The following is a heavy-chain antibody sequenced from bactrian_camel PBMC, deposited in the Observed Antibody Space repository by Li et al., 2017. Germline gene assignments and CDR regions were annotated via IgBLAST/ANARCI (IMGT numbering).Heavy chain of an antibody. J-gene: IGHJ4*01. Sequence: VQLVESGEGLVQPGGSLRLSCTTSGFTFSSYAMNWVRQAPGKGLEWVATIKWRSSGETYYADSIKGRFTISKDNAKNTLTLQMNSMKPEDTAVYFCAAEYGSGYGYRDWGQGT. D-gene: IGHD3*01. CDR3: AAEYGSGYGYRD. CDR2: IKWRSSGET. V-gene: IGHV3S31*01. CDR1: GFTFSSYA.